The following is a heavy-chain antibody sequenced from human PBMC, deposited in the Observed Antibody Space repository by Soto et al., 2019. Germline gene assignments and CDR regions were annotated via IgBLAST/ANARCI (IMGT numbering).Heavy chain of an antibody. D-gene: IGHD3-22*01. CDR2: ISAYTDTP. CDR3: ARGGYFDSSNYLAY. Sequence: ASVKVSCKASGYTFTNFGVTWVRRAPGQGLEWMGWISAYTDTPKYSQQFQGRVIIDRDTSASTAYMELSSLRPEDTAVYYCARGGYFDSSNYLAYWGLGTLVTVSS. J-gene: IGHJ4*02. CDR1: GYTFTNFG. V-gene: IGHV1-18*01.